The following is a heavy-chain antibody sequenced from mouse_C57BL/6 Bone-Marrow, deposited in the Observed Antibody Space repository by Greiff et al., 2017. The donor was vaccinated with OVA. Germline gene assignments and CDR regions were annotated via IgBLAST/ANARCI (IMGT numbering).Heavy chain of an antibody. CDR3: ANASSPDYYAMDY. V-gene: IGHV14-3*01. CDR2: IDPANGNT. CDR1: GFNIQNTY. Sequence: VQLQQSVAELVRPGASVKLSCTASGFNIQNTYMHWVKQRPEQGLEWIGRIDPANGNTKYAPKFQGKATITADTSSNTAYLQLSSLTSEDTAIYYCANASSPDYYAMDYWGQGTSVTVSS. J-gene: IGHJ4*01. D-gene: IGHD1-1*01.